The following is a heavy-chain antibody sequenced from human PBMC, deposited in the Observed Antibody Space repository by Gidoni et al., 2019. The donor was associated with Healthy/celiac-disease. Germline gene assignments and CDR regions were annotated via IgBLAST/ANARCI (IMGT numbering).Heavy chain of an antibody. Sequence: QMQLVQSGPEVTKPGTSVKVSCKASGFTFTISAMQWVRQARGQRLEWIGWIVVGSGNTNYAQKFQERVTITRDMSTSTAYMELSSLRSEDTAVYYCAAARHDYGDYLAIFDYWGQGTLVTVSS. CDR2: IVVGSGNT. CDR3: AAARHDYGDYLAIFDY. J-gene: IGHJ4*02. CDR1: GFTFTISA. V-gene: IGHV1-58*02. D-gene: IGHD4-17*01.